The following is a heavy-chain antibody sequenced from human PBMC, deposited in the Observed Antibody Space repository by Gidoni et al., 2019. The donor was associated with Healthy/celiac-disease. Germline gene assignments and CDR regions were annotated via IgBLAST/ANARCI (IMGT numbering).Heavy chain of an antibody. CDR2: IWYEGSNK. CDR1: GFTFSSYG. D-gene: IGHD5-12*01. J-gene: IGHJ4*02. CDR3: ARESVDIVATIGED. Sequence: QVQLVESGGGVVQPGRSLRLSCAASGFTFSSYGMHWVSQDTGKGRECVAVIWYEGSNKYYADSVKGRFTISRDNSKNTLYLQMNSLRAEDTAVYYCARESVDIVATIGEDWGQGTLVTVSS. V-gene: IGHV3-33*01.